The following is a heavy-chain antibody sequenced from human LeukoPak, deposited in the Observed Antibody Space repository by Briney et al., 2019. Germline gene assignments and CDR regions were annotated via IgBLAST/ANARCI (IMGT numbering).Heavy chain of an antibody. CDR2: ISGSGGST. D-gene: IGHD2-15*01. CDR1: GFTFSSYA. V-gene: IGHV3-23*01. J-gene: IGHJ4*02. CDR3: AKDYCSGGSCPGYFDY. Sequence: GGSLRLSCAASGFTFSSYAMSWVRQAPGKGPEWVSAISGSGGSTYYADSVKGRFTISRDNSKNTLYLQMNSLRAEDTAVYYCAKDYCSGGSCPGYFDYWGQGTLVTVSS.